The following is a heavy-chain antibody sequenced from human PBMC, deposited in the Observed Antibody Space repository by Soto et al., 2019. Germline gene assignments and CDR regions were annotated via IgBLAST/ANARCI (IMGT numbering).Heavy chain of an antibody. CDR2: ISGSGSST. Sequence: GGSLRLSCAASGFTFGDYYMSWIRQAPGKGLEWVSAISGSGSSTYYADSVKGRFSISRDNSKNTVYLQMNSLRADDTAVYYCAKDRPDYGDYDGNFDYWGQGTLVTVSS. CDR1: GFTFGDYY. J-gene: IGHJ4*02. V-gene: IGHV3-23*01. CDR3: AKDRPDYGDYDGNFDY. D-gene: IGHD4-17*01.